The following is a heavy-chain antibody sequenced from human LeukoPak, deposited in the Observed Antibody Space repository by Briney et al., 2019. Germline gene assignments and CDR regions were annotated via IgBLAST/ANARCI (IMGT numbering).Heavy chain of an antibody. CDR2: INPNSGGT. D-gene: IGHD3-22*01. CDR1: GYTFTGYY. Sequence: ASVKVSCKASGYTFTGYYMHWVRQAPGQGLEWMGWINPNSGGTNYAQKFQGRVTTTRDTSISTAYMELSRLRSDDTAVYYCARAYYYDSSGYRPVDYWGQGTLVTVSS. J-gene: IGHJ4*02. V-gene: IGHV1-2*02. CDR3: ARAYYYDSSGYRPVDY.